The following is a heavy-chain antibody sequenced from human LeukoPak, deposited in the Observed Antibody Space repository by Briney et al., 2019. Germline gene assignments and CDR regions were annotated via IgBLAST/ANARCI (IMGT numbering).Heavy chain of an antibody. Sequence: PSETLSLTCTVSGGSISSYYWSWIRQPAGKGLEWIGRIYTSGSTNYNPSLKSRVTISVDTSKNQFSLKLSSVTAADTAVYYCARGFWSTRLYYYYYGMDVWGQGTTVTVSS. J-gene: IGHJ6*02. D-gene: IGHD3-3*01. CDR2: IYTSGST. CDR3: ARGFWSTRLYYYYYGMDV. V-gene: IGHV4-4*07. CDR1: GGSISSYY.